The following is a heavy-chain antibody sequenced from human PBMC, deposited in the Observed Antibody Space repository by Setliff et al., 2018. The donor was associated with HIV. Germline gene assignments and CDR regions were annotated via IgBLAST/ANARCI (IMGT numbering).Heavy chain of an antibody. Sequence: GGSLRLSCAASGFTFNDSTIHWVRQTSGKGLEWIAHIRGRVNKYATAYGASVRGRFTISRDGSNNTAYLHMTSLKSEDTAVYYCARVWPQSIGFDCWGQGTLVTVSS. J-gene: IGHJ4*02. D-gene: IGHD2-21*01. CDR1: GFTFNDST. CDR2: IRGRVNKYAT. V-gene: IGHV3-73*01. CDR3: ARVWPQSIGFDC.